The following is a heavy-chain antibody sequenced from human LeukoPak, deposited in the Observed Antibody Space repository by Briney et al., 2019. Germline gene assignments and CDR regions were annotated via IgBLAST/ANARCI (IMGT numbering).Heavy chain of an antibody. V-gene: IGHV3-33*03. Sequence: PGGSLRLSCAASGFTFSTYGMHWVRQAPGRGLEWVAVIWYDGSKAYYADSVTGRFTISRDKSNNAVYLQMTSLRAEDTAVYYCAKELDTYGDYYFDYWGQGTLVTVSS. J-gene: IGHJ4*02. CDR2: IWYDGSKA. CDR1: GFTFSTYG. CDR3: AKELDTYGDYYFDY. D-gene: IGHD4-17*01.